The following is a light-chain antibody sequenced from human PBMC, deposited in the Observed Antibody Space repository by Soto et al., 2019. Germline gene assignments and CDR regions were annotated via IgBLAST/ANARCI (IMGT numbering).Light chain of an antibody. Sequence: QSALTQPPSASGSPGQSVAISCSGTSSDVGGYNYVSWYQQHPGKAPKLMIYDVNKRPSGVPDRFSGSKSGNTASLTVSGLQADDEADYYCISYAGSNKPAFGGGTKLTFL. V-gene: IGLV2-8*01. CDR3: ISYAGSNKPA. CDR2: DVN. J-gene: IGLJ2*01. CDR1: SSDVGGYNY.